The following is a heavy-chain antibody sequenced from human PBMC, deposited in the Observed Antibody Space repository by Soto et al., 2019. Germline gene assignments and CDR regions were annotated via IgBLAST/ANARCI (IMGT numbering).Heavy chain of an antibody. V-gene: IGHV1-2*04. Sequence: ASVKVSCKASGYTFTGYYMHWVRQAPGQGLEWMGWINPNSGGTNYAQKFQGWVAMTRDTSISTAYMELSRLRSDDTAVYYCARDLPYYDSSGYFLSRIFDYWGQGTLVTVSS. CDR1: GYTFTGYY. J-gene: IGHJ4*02. CDR3: ARDLPYYDSSGYFLSRIFDY. CDR2: INPNSGGT. D-gene: IGHD3-22*01.